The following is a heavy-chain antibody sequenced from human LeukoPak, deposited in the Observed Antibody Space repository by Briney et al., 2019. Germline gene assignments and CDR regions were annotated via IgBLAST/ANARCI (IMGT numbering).Heavy chain of an antibody. CDR3: ARTGSGSYLDAFDI. D-gene: IGHD3-10*01. CDR1: GFTFSSYS. J-gene: IGHJ3*02. CDR2: ISSSSSYI. V-gene: IGHV3-21*01. Sequence: GGSLRLSCAASGFTFSSYSMNWVRQAPGKGLEWVPSISSSSSYIYYADSVKGRFTISRDNAKNSLYLQMNSLRAEDTAVYCCARTGSGSYLDAFDIWGQGTMVTVSS.